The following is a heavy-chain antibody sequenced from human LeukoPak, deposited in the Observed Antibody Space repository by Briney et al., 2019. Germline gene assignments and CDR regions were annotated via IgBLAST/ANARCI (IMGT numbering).Heavy chain of an antibody. V-gene: IGHV6-1*01. CDR3: AKEVDIVVVTAVNFDY. J-gene: IGHJ4*02. Sequence: SQTLSLTCAISGDSVSSNSAAWNWIRQSPSRGLEWLRRTYYRSKWYYDYAVSVKSRVIINPDTSTNQFHLQLTSGPPEDTAVYYCAKEVDIVVVTAVNFDYWGQGILVTVSS. CDR2: TYYRSKWYY. CDR1: GDSVSSNSAA. D-gene: IGHD2-21*02.